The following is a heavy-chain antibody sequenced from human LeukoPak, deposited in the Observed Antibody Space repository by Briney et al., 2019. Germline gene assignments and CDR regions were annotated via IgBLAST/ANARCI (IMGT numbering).Heavy chain of an antibody. CDR3: ARERQDTVIHSGAFDI. V-gene: IGHV3-30*04. CDR2: IASDGSHT. J-gene: IGHJ3*02. D-gene: IGHD2-21*02. CDR1: GFTFSNYF. Sequence: GGSLRLSCAASGFTFSNYFMHWVRQAPGKGLEWVADIASDGSHTFYVESVRGRFTISRDNSKNTLYLQMNSLRAEDTAVYFCARERQDTVIHSGAFDIWGQGTMVTVSS.